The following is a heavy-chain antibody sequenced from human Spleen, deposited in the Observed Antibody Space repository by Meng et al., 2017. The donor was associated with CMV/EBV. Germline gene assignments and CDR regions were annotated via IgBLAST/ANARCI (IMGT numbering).Heavy chain of an antibody. V-gene: IGHV4-39*07. CDR3: ATSNYDFTSGYYDGGWFDP. J-gene: IGHJ5*02. CDR2: IYYSGST. D-gene: IGHD3-3*01. Sequence: GSLRLSCTVSGGSISSSSYYWGWIRQPPGKGLEWIGSIYYSGSTYYNPSLKSRVTISVDTSKNQFSLKLSSVTAADTAVYYCATSNYDFTSGYYDGGWFDPWGQGTLVTVSS. CDR1: GGSISSSSYY.